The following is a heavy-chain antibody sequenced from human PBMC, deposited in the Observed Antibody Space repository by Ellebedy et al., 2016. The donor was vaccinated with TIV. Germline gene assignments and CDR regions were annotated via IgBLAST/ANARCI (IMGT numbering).Heavy chain of an antibody. Sequence: GGSLRLSXKASGYFFTNHWITWVRQMPGKGLEWIGRVDPNSAYANYSPSFQGHVTISSDYSTSSVYLQWSSLKASDTAVYYCARGRRDGYRRFDYWGQGTLVTVSS. CDR2: VDPNSAYA. J-gene: IGHJ4*02. D-gene: IGHD5-24*01. CDR1: GYFFTNHW. V-gene: IGHV5-10-1*01. CDR3: ARGRRDGYRRFDY.